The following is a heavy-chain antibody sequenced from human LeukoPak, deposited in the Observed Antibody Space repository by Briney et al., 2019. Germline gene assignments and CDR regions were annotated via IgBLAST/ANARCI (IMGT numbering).Heavy chain of an antibody. CDR1: GGVIRTYY. CDR3: ARETYCSGGTCFFGPDY. CDR2: IYYTGST. V-gene: IGHV4-59*12. J-gene: IGHJ4*02. Sequence: KPSETLSLTCTVSGGVIRTYYWSWIRQPPGKGLEYIGYIYYTGSTTYNPSLESRVTMSVDTSKNQFSPQLTSVTAADTAVYHCARETYCSGGTCFFGPDYWGQGTLVTVSS. D-gene: IGHD2-15*01.